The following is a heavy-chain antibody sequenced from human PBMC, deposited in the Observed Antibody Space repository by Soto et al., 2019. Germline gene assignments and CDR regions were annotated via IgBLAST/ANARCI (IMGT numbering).Heavy chain of an antibody. J-gene: IGHJ4*02. Sequence: SCKASGYTFTSYYMHWVRQTPGQGLEWIGYIYYSGSTNYNPSLKSRVTISVDTSKNQFSLKLSSVTAADTAVYYCARSYNWNDFDYWGQGTLVTVSS. CDR2: IYYSGST. V-gene: IGHV4-59*01. CDR1: GYTFTSYY. D-gene: IGHD1-20*01. CDR3: ARSYNWNDFDY.